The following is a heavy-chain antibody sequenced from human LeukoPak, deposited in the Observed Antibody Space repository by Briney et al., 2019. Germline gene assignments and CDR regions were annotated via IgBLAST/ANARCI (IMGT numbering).Heavy chain of an antibody. Sequence: PGRSLRLSCAASGFTFSRHSMNWVRQAPGKGLEWVSSISSGSSYKYYGDSVKGRFTVSRDNGKNSLYLQMNSLRAEDTAVYYCTRDQYNDGPGDYWGQGTLVTVSS. CDR2: ISSGSSYK. CDR3: TRDQYNDGPGDY. V-gene: IGHV3-21*01. CDR1: GFTFSRHS. D-gene: IGHD3-10*01. J-gene: IGHJ4*02.